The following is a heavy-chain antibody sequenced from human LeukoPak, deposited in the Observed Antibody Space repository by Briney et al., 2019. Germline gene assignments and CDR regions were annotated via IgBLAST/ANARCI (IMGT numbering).Heavy chain of an antibody. D-gene: IGHD5-18*01. Sequence: GGSLRLSCVVSGFIFRNYGMHWVRQAPGKGLEWVAVISYDGSNNYYTDSVKGRFTISRDNSKNTLYLQMNSLRDEDTALYYCVTDTSMGGLFDYWGQGTLVTVSS. J-gene: IGHJ4*02. CDR3: VTDTSMGGLFDY. CDR1: GFIFRNYG. V-gene: IGHV3-30*03. CDR2: ISYDGSNN.